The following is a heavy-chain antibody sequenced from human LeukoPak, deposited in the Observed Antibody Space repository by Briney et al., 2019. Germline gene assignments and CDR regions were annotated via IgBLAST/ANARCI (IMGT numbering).Heavy chain of an antibody. CDR2: ISYDGSNK. Sequence: GGSLRLSCAASGFTFSSYGMHWVRQAPGKGLEWVAVISYDGSNKYYADSVKGRFTISRDNSKNTLYLQMNSLRAEDTAVYYCAKVAAGLRNYFDYWGQGTLVTVSS. J-gene: IGHJ4*02. V-gene: IGHV3-30*18. CDR1: GFTFSSYG. CDR3: AKVAAGLRNYFDY. D-gene: IGHD2-15*01.